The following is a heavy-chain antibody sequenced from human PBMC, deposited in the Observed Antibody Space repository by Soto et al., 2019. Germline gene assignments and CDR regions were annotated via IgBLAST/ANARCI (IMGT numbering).Heavy chain of an antibody. V-gene: IGHV2-5*01. CDR3: AHRSIGWAFDI. Sequence: QITLKESGPTLVKPTQTLTLTCTFSGFSLSTSGVGVGWIRQPPGKALEWLALIYWNDDKRYSPSLKRRLTITKDTSKNQVVLTMTNMDPVDTATYYCAHRSIGWAFDIWGQGTMVTVSS. D-gene: IGHD2-15*01. CDR1: GFSLSTSGVG. CDR2: IYWNDDK. J-gene: IGHJ3*02.